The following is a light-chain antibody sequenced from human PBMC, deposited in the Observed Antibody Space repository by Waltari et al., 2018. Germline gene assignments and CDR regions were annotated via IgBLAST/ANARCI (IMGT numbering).Light chain of an antibody. CDR2: EGT. CDR1: SDDVGNYNL. Sequence: QSALTQPASVSGSPGQSVTISCTETSDDVGNYNLVSWYQQHPGKVPQLMIYEGTKRPSGVSNRFSGSESGNTASLTISGLQAEDEADYYCCSFASTSTLNWVFGGGTKLTVL. CDR3: CSFASTSTLNWV. V-gene: IGLV2-23*01. J-gene: IGLJ3*02.